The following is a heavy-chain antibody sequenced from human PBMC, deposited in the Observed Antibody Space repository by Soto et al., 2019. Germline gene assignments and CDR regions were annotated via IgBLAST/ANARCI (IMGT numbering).Heavy chain of an antibody. CDR2: INHSGST. J-gene: IGHJ6*03. CDR1: GGSFSGYY. V-gene: IGHV4-34*01. Sequence: SETLSLTCAVYGGSFSGYYWSWIRQPPGKGLEWIGEINHSGSTNYNPSLKSRVTISVDTSKNQFSLKLSSVTAADTAVYYCASRTKYYHYYMDVWGKGTTVTVSS. CDR3: ASRTKYYHYYMDV.